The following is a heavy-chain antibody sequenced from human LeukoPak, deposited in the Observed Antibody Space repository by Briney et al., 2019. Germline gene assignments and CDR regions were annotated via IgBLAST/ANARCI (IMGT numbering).Heavy chain of an antibody. CDR1: GFTFSIYV. CDR2: ISHNGLST. D-gene: IGHD2-2*01. V-gene: IGHV3-64*02. CDR3: ASRTDCPSTNCPSAFDL. Sequence: GGSLRLSCAASGFTFSIYVMHWVRQAPGKGLEYVSAISHNGLSTYYVDSVKGRFTISRDNSKNMLYLHMGSLRVEDLAVYYCASRTDCPSTNCPSAFDLWGQGTMVIVSS. J-gene: IGHJ3*01.